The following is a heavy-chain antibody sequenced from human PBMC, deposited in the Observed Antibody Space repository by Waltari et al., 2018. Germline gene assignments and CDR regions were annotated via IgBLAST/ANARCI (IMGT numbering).Heavy chain of an antibody. CDR3: ARDRSGYKYGSN. V-gene: IGHV1-18*01. J-gene: IGHJ4*02. CDR1: GYSFSSYG. CDR2: ISAYNGNT. D-gene: IGHD5-18*01. Sequence: QVQLVQSGAEVTKPGASVKVSCEASGYSFSSYGLSWVRQAPGQGLEWLGWISAYNGNTHYAQKFQGRLTMTTDTSTSTAYMDLRSLRSDDTAIYYCARDRSGYKYGSNWGQGTLVTVSS.